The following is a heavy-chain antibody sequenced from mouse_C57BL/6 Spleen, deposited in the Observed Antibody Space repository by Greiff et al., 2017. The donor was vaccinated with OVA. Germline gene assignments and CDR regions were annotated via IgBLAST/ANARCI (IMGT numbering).Heavy chain of an antibody. CDR3: ARGDSNFPFDY. D-gene: IGHD2-5*01. CDR1: GYTFTSYW. J-gene: IGHJ2*01. Sequence: QVHVKQPGAELVRPGSSVKLSCKASGYTFTSYWMHWVKQRPIQGLEWIGNIDPSDSETHYNQKFKDKATLTVDKSSSTAYMQLSSLTSEDSAVYYCARGDSNFPFDYWGQGTTLTVSS. CDR2: IDPSDSET. V-gene: IGHV1-52*01.